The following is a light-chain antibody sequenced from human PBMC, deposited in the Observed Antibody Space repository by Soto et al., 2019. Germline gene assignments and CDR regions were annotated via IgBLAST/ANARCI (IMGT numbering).Light chain of an antibody. J-gene: IGLJ2*01. CDR1: SNDVGGYNY. CDR2: EVS. CDR3: SSYTGSSTLV. Sequence: QSVLTQPASVSGSPGQSITISCTGTSNDVGGYNYVSWYQQYPGKAPKLMIYEVSNRPSGVSNRFSGSKSGNTASLTISGLQAEDEADYYCSSYTGSSTLVFGGGTQLTVL. V-gene: IGLV2-14*01.